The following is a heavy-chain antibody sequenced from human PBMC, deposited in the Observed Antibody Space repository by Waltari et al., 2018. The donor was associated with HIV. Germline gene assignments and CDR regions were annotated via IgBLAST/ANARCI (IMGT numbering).Heavy chain of an antibody. CDR1: GGSIRNYY. CDR2: IYNSENS. CDR3: VQGGGSYYPYFDY. Sequence: QVQLQESGPGLVKPSETLSLICTVSGGSIRNYYWSWIRQPPGKGLEWIGYIYNSENSNYNPSLKSRVTISVDTSKSQFSLNLSSLTAADTAVYYCVQGGGSYYPYFDYWGQGTLVTVSS. J-gene: IGHJ4*02. V-gene: IGHV4-59*01. D-gene: IGHD1-26*01.